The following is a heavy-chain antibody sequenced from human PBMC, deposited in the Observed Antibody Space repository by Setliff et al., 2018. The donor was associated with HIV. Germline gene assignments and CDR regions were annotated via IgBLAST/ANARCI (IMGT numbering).Heavy chain of an antibody. CDR2: IIPVIPLS. D-gene: IGHD3-16*01. V-gene: IGHV1-69*10. CDR1: GGPFTSYT. Sequence: SVKVSCKASGGPFTSYTFAWVRQAPGQGLEWMGGIIPVIPLSKYAQKFQGRFTISRDNAENSLYLQMNSLRAEDTAVYYCGRDRLSLKMGGDYWGQGTLVTVSS. J-gene: IGHJ4*02. CDR3: GRDRLSLKMGGDY.